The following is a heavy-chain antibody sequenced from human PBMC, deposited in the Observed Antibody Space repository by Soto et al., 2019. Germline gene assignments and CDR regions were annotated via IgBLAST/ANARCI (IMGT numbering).Heavy chain of an antibody. CDR3: ARVPRDSEYAIYDY. J-gene: IGHJ4*02. V-gene: IGHV3-7*05. CDR1: GFTFSNYW. Sequence: EVQLVESGGDLVQPGGSLRLSCEASGFTFSNYWMSWVRQTPGKGLEWVANIKKDGSGKYYVDSVKGRFTISRDNAKNSLFLQMDSLRAKNSAVYYCARVPRDSEYAIYDYWGQGTLVTVSS. CDR2: IKKDGSGK. D-gene: IGHD1-26*01.